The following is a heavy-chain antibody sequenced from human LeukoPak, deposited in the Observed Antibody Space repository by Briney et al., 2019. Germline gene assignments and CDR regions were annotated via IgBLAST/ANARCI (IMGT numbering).Heavy chain of an antibody. D-gene: IGHD6-19*01. J-gene: IGHJ6*04. CDR2: ISGSGGST. CDR1: GFTFSSYA. V-gene: IGHV3-23*01. CDR3: AKDRGGGSGWPYSYYYYGMDV. Sequence: GGSLRLSCAASGFTFSSYAMSWVRQAPGKGLEWVSAISGSGGSTYYADSVKGRFTISRDNSKNTLYLQMNSLRAEDTAVYYCAKDRGGGSGWPYSYYYYGMDVWGKGTTVTVSS.